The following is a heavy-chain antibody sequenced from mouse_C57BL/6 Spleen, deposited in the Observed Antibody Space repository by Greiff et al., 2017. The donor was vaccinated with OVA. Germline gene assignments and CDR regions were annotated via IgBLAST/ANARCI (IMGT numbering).Heavy chain of an antibody. CDR2: IYPNSGST. CDR3: ARWLLRLYYFDY. V-gene: IGHV1-64*01. Sequence: QVQLQQPGAELVKPGASVKLSCKASGYTFPSYWMHWVKQRPGQGLEWIGMIYPNSGSTNYNEKFKSKATLTVDKSSSTAYMQLSSLTSEDSAVYYCARWLLRLYYFDYWGQGTTLTVSS. CDR1: GYTFPSYW. D-gene: IGHD2-3*01. J-gene: IGHJ2*01.